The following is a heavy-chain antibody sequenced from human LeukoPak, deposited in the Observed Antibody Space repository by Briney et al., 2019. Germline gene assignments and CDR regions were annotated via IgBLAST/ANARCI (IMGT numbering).Heavy chain of an antibody. Sequence: GGSLRLSCAASGFTFSSYAMSWVRQAPGKGLEWVSAISGSGGSTYYADSVKGRFTISRDNSKNTLYLQMNSLRAEDTAVYYCAKGSKRYCSSTSCYGLFDYWGQGTLVTVSS. D-gene: IGHD2-2*01. CDR1: GFTFSSYA. CDR3: AKGSKRYCSSTSCYGLFDY. CDR2: ISGSGGST. J-gene: IGHJ4*02. V-gene: IGHV3-23*01.